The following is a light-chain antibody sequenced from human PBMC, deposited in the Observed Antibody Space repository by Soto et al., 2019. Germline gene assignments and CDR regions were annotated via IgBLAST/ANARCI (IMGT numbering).Light chain of an antibody. CDR1: QSIGRD. J-gene: IGKJ5*01. CDR3: QQRSTWPIT. Sequence: EIVLTQFPATLSLSPGARATLSCRASQSIGRDLAWYQQKPGQASRLLIYDASDRTSGIPARFRGSGSGTDFALTISSLEPEDFAVYFCQQRSTWPITFGQGTRLEIK. V-gene: IGKV3-11*01. CDR2: DAS.